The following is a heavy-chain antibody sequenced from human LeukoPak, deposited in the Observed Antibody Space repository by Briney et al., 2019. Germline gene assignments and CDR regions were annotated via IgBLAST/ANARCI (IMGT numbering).Heavy chain of an antibody. CDR1: GFTFSSYA. CDR3: AKGISSSWYDY. CDR2: ISGSGGST. Sequence: GGSLRLSCAASGFTFSSYAMSWVRQTPEKGLEWVSTISGSGGSTNYADSVKGRFTISRDNSKNTLNLQMNSLRAEDTAVYYCAKGISSSWYDYWGQGTLVTVSS. V-gene: IGHV3-23*01. D-gene: IGHD6-13*01. J-gene: IGHJ4*02.